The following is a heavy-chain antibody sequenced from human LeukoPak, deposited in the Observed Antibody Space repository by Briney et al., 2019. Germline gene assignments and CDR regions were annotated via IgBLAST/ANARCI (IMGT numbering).Heavy chain of an antibody. J-gene: IGHJ4*02. CDR2: ISSSSSYI. D-gene: IGHD2-2*01. V-gene: IGHV3-21*01. CDR1: GFTFSNAW. Sequence: GGSLRLSCAASGFTFSNAWMSWVRQAPGKGLEWVSSISSSSSYIYYADSVKGRFTISRDNAKNSLYLQMNSLRAEDTAVYYCARDRPATALDYWGQGTLVTVSS. CDR3: ARDRPATALDY.